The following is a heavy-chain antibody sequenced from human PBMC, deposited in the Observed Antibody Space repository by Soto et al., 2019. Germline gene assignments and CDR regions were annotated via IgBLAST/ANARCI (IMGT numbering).Heavy chain of an antibody. Sequence: SETLSLTCTVSGGSISSYYWNWIRQPPGKGLEWIGYVFSSGSPNYNRSLKSRVTMSLDTSKKQFSLNLNSVTAADTAVYYCARDGDILTGYDFWGQGILVTVSS. J-gene: IGHJ4*02. CDR2: VFSSGSP. V-gene: IGHV4-59*01. CDR3: ARDGDILTGYDF. D-gene: IGHD3-9*01. CDR1: GGSISSYY.